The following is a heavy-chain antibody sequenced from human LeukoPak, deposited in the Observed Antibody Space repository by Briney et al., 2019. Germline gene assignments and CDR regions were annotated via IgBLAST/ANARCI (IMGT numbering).Heavy chain of an antibody. Sequence: SETLSLTCTVPGGSISSSSYYWGWIRQPPGKGLEWIGSIYYSGSTYYNPSLKSRVTISVDTSKNQFSLKLSSVTAADTAVYYCARGIAVAGTKYYYYYYGMDVWGQGTTVTVSS. J-gene: IGHJ6*02. CDR1: GGSISSSSYY. CDR3: ARGIAVAGTKYYYYYYGMDV. CDR2: IYYSGST. D-gene: IGHD6-19*01. V-gene: IGHV4-39*01.